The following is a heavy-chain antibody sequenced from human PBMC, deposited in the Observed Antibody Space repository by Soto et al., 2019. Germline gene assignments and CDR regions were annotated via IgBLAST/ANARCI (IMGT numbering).Heavy chain of an antibody. D-gene: IGHD3-10*01. CDR1: GGTFSSHV. CDR2: IMPIIGTA. V-gene: IGHV1-69*01. CDR3: ARDLEFRDGNISHLDY. Sequence: QVQLVQSGAEVKKPGSSVKVSCKASGGTFSSHVFNWVRQAPGQGLEWMGGIMPIIGTANYAQKFQGRVTITADESTSTADMELSSLRSADTAVYYCARDLEFRDGNISHLDYWGQGTLVTVSS. J-gene: IGHJ4*02.